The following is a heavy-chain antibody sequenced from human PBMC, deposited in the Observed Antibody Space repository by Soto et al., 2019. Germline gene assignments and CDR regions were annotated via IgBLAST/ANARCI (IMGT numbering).Heavy chain of an antibody. CDR3: ARSQTTVTSYDY. J-gene: IGHJ4*02. CDR1: GGSISSTTYY. Sequence: ETLSLTCTVSGGSISSTTYYWGWMRQPPGKGLEWIASFFIGGNTYYNPSLKSRVTMSVDTSKNQFSLKLSSVTAADTAVYYCARSQTTVTSYDYWGQGTLVTVSS. CDR2: FFIGGNT. D-gene: IGHD4-17*01. V-gene: IGHV4-39*07.